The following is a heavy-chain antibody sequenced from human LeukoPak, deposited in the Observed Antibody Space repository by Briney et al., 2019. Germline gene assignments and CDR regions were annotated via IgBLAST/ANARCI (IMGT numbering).Heavy chain of an antibody. Sequence: PSETLSLTCTVSGGSISSYYWSWIRQPPGKGLEWIGYIYYSGSTNYNPSLKSRVTISVDTSKNQFSLKLSSVTAADTAVYYCARDQYSYGYGDWFDPWGQGTLVTVPS. D-gene: IGHD5-18*01. V-gene: IGHV4-59*01. CDR3: ARDQYSYGYGDWFDP. CDR2: IYYSGST. J-gene: IGHJ5*02. CDR1: GGSISSYY.